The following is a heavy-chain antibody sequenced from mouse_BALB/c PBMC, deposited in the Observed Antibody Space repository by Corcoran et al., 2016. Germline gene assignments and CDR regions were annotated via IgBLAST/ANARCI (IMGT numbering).Heavy chain of an antibody. J-gene: IGHJ2*01. D-gene: IGHD2-14*01. CDR2: INPNNGGT. V-gene: IGHV1-18*01. CDR3: AREDSYYRYDY. Sequence: EVQLQQSGPEQVKLGASVKISCKTSGYTFTEYTMHWVKQSHGKSLEWIGGINPNNGGTSYNQKFKCRTTLTVDKSSSTAYMELRSLTSEDSEVYDCAREDSYYRYDYWGQGTTLTVSS. CDR1: GYTFTEYT.